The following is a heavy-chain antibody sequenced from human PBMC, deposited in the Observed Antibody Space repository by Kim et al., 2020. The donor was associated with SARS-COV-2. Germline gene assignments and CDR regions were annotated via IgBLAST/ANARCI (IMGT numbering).Heavy chain of an antibody. CDR1: GFTFSGYA. J-gene: IGHJ6*01. D-gene: IGHD3-9*01. CDR2: ISYDGSNK. Sequence: GGSLRLSCAASGFTFSGYAMHWVRQAPGKGLEWVAVISYDGSNKYYADSVKGRFTISRDNSKNTLYLQMNSLRAEDTAVYYCARDLDILTGPYYYYGMDV. CDR3: ARDLDILTGPYYYYGMDV. V-gene: IGHV3-30*04.